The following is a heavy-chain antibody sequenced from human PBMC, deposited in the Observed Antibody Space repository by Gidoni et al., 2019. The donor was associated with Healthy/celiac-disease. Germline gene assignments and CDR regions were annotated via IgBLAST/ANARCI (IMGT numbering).Heavy chain of an antibody. CDR1: GGSFSGYY. CDR3: ARGSSGYFDWSKYYFDY. Sequence: QVQLQQCGAGLLTPSATLSLTCAVYGGSFSGYYWSWIRQPPGKGLEWIGEINHSGSTNYNPSLKSRVTISVDTSKNQFSLKLSYVTAADTAVYYCARGSSGYFDWSKYYFDYWGQGTLVTVSS. D-gene: IGHD3-9*01. CDR2: INHSGST. V-gene: IGHV4-34*01. J-gene: IGHJ4*02.